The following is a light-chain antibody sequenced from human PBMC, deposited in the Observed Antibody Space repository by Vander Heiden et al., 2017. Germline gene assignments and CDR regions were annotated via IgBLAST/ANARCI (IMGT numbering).Light chain of an antibody. J-gene: IGLJ2*01. V-gene: IGLV1-44*01. Sequence: QSALTQPPSASGTPGQRVTISCSGSSSNIGRNTVNWYQQLPGKAPKVLMYGINQRPSGVPDRFSGSKSGTTAFLAISGLQSEDEAVYYCAAWDDSLVLFGGGTNLNVL. CDR1: SSNIGRNT. CDR2: GIN. CDR3: AAWDDSLVL.